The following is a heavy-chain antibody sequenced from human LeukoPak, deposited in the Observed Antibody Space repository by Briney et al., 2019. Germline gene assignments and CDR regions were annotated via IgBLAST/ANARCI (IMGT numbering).Heavy chain of an antibody. V-gene: IGHV3-7*01. CDR3: ARGLFNTAMVILDY. CDR2: IKQDGTEK. CDR1: GFTFTTYW. D-gene: IGHD5-18*01. Sequence: GESLRLSCAASGFTFTTYWMSWVRQAPGKGLEWVANIKQDGTEKYYVDSVKGRFTISRDNAKNSLYLQMNSLRAEDTAVYYCARGLFNTAMVILDYWGQGTLVTVSS. J-gene: IGHJ4*02.